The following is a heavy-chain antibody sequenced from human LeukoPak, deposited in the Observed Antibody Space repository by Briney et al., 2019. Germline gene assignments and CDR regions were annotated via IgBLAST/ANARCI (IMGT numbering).Heavy chain of an antibody. CDR3: ARDRSRWSIAPDADV. J-gene: IGHJ6*02. Sequence: GGSLSLSCAACGFPLNVYRMQWVPHAPGKARMCVACIISGGHRTPYADPVKRRFTVSRDNAKNTLYLQMNNLRAEDTAVYYCARDRSRWSIAPDADVWGQGTTVTVSS. CDR1: GFPLNVYR. D-gene: IGHD2-15*01. V-gene: IGHV3-74*03. CDR2: IISGGHRT.